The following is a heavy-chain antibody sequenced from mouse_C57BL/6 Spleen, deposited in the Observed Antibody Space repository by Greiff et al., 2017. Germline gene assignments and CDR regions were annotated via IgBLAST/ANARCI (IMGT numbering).Heavy chain of an antibody. Sequence: QVQLKESGAELVRPGASVTLSCKASGYTFTDYEMHWVKQTPVHGLEWIGAIDPETGGTAYNQKFKGKAILTADKSSSTAYMELRSLTSEDSAVYYCPYYYGSSFGYWGQGTTLTVSS. CDR3: PYYYGSSFGY. D-gene: IGHD1-1*01. J-gene: IGHJ2*01. CDR2: IDPETGGT. CDR1: GYTFTDYE. V-gene: IGHV1-15*01.